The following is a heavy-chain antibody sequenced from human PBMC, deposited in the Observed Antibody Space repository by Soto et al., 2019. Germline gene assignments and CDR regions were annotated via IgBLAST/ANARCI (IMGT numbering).Heavy chain of an antibody. CDR1: GYTFPSYG. CDR3: CIAAAGDFDY. J-gene: IGHJ4*02. CDR2: ISAYNGNT. D-gene: IGHD6-13*01. Sequence: GPSVQVSCKASGYTFPSYGIIWVRQAPGQGLEWMGWISAYNGNTNYAQKLQGRVTMTTDTSTSTAYMELRSLRSDDTAVYYCCIAAAGDFDYWGQGTLVTVSS. V-gene: IGHV1-18*01.